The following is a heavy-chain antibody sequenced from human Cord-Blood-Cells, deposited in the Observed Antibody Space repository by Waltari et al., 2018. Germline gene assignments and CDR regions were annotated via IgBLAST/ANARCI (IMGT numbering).Heavy chain of an antibody. CDR2: IIPIFGTA. D-gene: IGHD3-9*01. J-gene: IGHJ3*02. CDR1: GGTFSSYA. CDR3: ARALSRNYDILTGYDAFDI. Sequence: QVQLVQSGAEVKKPGSSVKVSCKASGGTFSSYAIRWVRQAPGQGLEWMGGIIPIFGTANYAQKFQDRVTITADESTSTAYMELSSLRSEDTAVYYCARALSRNYDILTGYDAFDIWGQGTMVTVSS. V-gene: IGHV1-69*01.